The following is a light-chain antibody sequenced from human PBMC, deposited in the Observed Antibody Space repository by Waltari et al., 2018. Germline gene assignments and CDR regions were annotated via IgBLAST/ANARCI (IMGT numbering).Light chain of an antibody. CDR1: SSDVGGYNY. CDR2: DVS. V-gene: IGLV2-11*01. Sequence: QSALTQPRSVSGSPGQSVTISCTGTSSDVGGYNYVPGYQQHPGKAPKLMIYDVSKRPSGVPDRFSGSKSGNTASLTISGLQAEDEADYYCCSYAGSYPLVFGGGTKLTVL. CDR3: CSYAGSYPLV. J-gene: IGLJ3*02.